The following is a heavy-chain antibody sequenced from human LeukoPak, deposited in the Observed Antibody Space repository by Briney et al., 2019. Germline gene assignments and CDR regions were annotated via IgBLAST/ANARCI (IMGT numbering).Heavy chain of an antibody. CDR2: INPSGGST. Sequence: GASVKVSCKASGYTFTRYYMHWVRQAPGQGLEWMGIINPSGGSTSYAQKFQGRVTMTRDMSTSTVYMELSSLRSEDTAVYYCARDLVVVGGHRAFDIWGQGTMVTVSS. CDR1: GYTFTRYY. V-gene: IGHV1-46*01. CDR3: ARDLVVVGGHRAFDI. D-gene: IGHD2-15*01. J-gene: IGHJ3*02.